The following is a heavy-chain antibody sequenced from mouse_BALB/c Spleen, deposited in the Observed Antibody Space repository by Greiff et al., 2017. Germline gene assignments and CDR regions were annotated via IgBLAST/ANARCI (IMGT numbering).Heavy chain of an antibody. D-gene: IGHD3-2*01. J-gene: IGHJ3*01. CDR2: IDPENGNT. Sequence: VQLQQSGAELVRPGALVKLSCKASGFNIKDYYMHWVKQRPEQGLEWIGWIDPENGNTIYDPKFQGKASITADTSSNTAYLQLSSLTSEDTAVDYCARQTARATYWGQGTLVTVSA. V-gene: IGHV14-1*02. CDR3: ARQTARATY. CDR1: GFNIKDYY.